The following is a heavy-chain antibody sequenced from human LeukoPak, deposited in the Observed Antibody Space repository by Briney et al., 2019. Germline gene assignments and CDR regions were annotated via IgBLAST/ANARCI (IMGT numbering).Heavy chain of an antibody. CDR2: IRSKTAGGST. CDR1: GFTFSDAW. D-gene: IGHD4-17*01. Sequence: GGTLRLSCAASGFTFSDAWMSWVRQPPGKGLEWVGLIRSKTAGGSTDYSAPVKGRFTISRDDSKNTLYLQINSLKTEDTAVYYCTSADYGDYWGGFYWGQGTLVTVSS. J-gene: IGHJ4*02. V-gene: IGHV3-15*01. CDR3: TSADYGDYWGGFY.